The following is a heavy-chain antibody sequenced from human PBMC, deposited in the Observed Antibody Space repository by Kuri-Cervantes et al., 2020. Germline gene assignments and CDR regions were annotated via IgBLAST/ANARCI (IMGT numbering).Heavy chain of an antibody. CDR1: GFTFSSYW. Sequence: GESLKISCAASGFTFSSYWMHWVRQAPGKGLVWVSHINNDGTRTTYADSVKGRFTISRDKAKNTLYLQMNYLGDDDTAVYYCAKLEGSWNSYYYVYWGQGTLVTVSS. CDR2: INNDGTRT. CDR3: AKLEGSWNSYYYVY. J-gene: IGHJ4*02. D-gene: IGHD3-3*01. V-gene: IGHV3-74*01.